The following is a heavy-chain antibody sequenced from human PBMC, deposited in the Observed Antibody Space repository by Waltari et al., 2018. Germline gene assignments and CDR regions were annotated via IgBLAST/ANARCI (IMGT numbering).Heavy chain of an antibody. CDR1: GFTFSNYD. CDR3: AKDLTGWGAFDI. V-gene: IGHV3-23*01. CDR2: LSGRAGLT. Sequence: EVQLLESGGGLVQPGGSLGPPWTASGFTFSNYDLDWVRQAPGRGVEGGSSLSGRAGLTGYAGSGKGRFIIPRENSKNTLFRQMNSLRAEDTAIDYCAKDLTGWGAFDIWGQGTMVTVSS. D-gene: IGHD1-20*01. J-gene: IGHJ3*02.